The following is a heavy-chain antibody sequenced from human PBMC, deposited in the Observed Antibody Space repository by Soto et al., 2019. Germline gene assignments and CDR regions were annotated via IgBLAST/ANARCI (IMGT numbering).Heavy chain of an antibody. J-gene: IGHJ4*02. V-gene: IGHV3-23*01. CDR3: ARDSGLDDFWSGYYRVLDY. CDR2: ISGGDGGT. D-gene: IGHD3-3*01. Sequence: EVQLLESGGGLVQPGGSLRLSCAASGFTFSNSALSWVRQAPGKGLEWVSIISGGDGGTYYAGSVKGRFNISRDNSKNTVHLQMNSLRADDTAVYYCARDSGLDDFWSGYYRVLDYWGQGSLVTVSS. CDR1: GFTFSNSA.